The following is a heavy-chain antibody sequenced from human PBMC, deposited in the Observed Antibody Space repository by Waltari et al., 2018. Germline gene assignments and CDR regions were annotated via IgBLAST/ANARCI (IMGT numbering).Heavy chain of an antibody. J-gene: IGHJ6*03. CDR2: ISSSSSYI. D-gene: IGHD6-13*01. CDR1: GFTFSSYS. Sequence: EVQLVESGGGLVKPGGSLRLSCAASGFTFSSYSMNWVRQAPGKGLEWVSSISSSSSYIYYADSVKGRFTISRDNAKNSLYLQMNSLRAEDTAVYYCARGYSSSWYNYYYYMDVWGKGTTVTVSS. V-gene: IGHV3-21*01. CDR3: ARGYSSSWYNYYYYMDV.